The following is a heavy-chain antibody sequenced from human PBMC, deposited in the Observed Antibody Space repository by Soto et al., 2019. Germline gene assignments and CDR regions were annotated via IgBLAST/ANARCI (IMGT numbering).Heavy chain of an antibody. J-gene: IGHJ2*01. D-gene: IGHD2-21*02. CDR2: IWYDGSNK. V-gene: IGHV3-33*01. CDR3: ARGWYCGGDCYEWYFDL. CDR1: GFTFSTYG. Sequence: QVQLVESGGGVVQPGRSLRLSCAAPGFTFSTYGMHWVRQAPGKGLEWVAVIWYDGSNKYYADSVKGRFTISRDNSKNTLYLQMNSLRAEDTAVYYCARGWYCGGDCYEWYFDLWGRGTLVTASS.